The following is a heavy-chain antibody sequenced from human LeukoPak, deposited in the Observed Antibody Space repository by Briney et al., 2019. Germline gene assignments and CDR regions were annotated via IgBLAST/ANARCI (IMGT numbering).Heavy chain of an antibody. Sequence: ASVKVSCKASGYTFTGYYMHWVRQAPGQGLEWMGWINPNSGGTNHAQKFQGRVTMTRDTSISTAYMELSRLRSDDTAVYYCARDVTIFGARDAFDIWGQGTMVTVSS. CDR1: GYTFTGYY. D-gene: IGHD3-3*01. J-gene: IGHJ3*02. V-gene: IGHV1-2*02. CDR3: ARDVTIFGARDAFDI. CDR2: INPNSGGT.